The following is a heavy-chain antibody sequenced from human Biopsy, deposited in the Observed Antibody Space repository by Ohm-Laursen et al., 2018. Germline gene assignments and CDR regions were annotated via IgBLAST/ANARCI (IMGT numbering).Heavy chain of an antibody. D-gene: IGHD2-15*01. CDR3: AKTFHGSSFLYDY. V-gene: IGHV3-23*01. Sequence: SLRLSCSASGFTFSSYGMSWVRQAPGKGLEWVSVLSGSGGTTYYADSAKGRFTIPRDNSKNTLYLQMNSLTAEDTAVYYCAKTFHGSSFLYDYWGQGTLVTVSS. CDR2: LSGSGGTT. J-gene: IGHJ4*02. CDR1: GFTFSSYG.